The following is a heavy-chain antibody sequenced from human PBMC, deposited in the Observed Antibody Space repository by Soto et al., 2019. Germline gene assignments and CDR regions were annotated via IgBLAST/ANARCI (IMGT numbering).Heavy chain of an antibody. V-gene: IGHV3-21*01. CDR3: ARDLEALKDAFDI. CDR2: ISSSSSYI. J-gene: IGHJ3*02. CDR1: GFTFSSYS. D-gene: IGHD3-3*01. Sequence: EVQLVESGGGLVKPGGSLRLSCAASGFTFSSYSMNWVRQAPGKGLEWVSSISSSSSYIYYADSVKGRFTISRDNAKNSLYLQMNSLRAEDTAVYYCARDLEALKDAFDIWGQGTMVTVSS.